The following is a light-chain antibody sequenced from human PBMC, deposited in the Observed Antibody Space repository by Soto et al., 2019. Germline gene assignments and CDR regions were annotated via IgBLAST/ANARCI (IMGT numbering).Light chain of an antibody. CDR3: SSYSSTTLV. Sequence: QSALTQPASVSGSPGQSITTSCTGTSSDVGGHDYVSWYQQHPGKAPKLIIYEVRNRPSGVSNRFSGSKSGNTASLTISGLQAEDEADYYCSSYSSTTLVFGTGTRSPS. CDR2: EVR. V-gene: IGLV2-14*01. CDR1: SSDVGGHDY. J-gene: IGLJ1*01.